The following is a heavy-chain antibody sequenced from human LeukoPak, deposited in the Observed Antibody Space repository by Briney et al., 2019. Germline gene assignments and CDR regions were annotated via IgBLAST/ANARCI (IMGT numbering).Heavy chain of an antibody. V-gene: IGHV3-53*01. J-gene: IGHJ5*02. CDR1: GFAVSSNY. D-gene: IGHD2-15*01. Sequence: GGSLRLSCAASGFAVSSNYMSWVRQAPGKGLEWVSVIYSGGNTYYADSVKGRFTISRDNAKSSLYLQMNSLRAEDTAVYYCARGGTPNWFDPWGQGTLVTVSS. CDR2: IYSGGNT. CDR3: ARGGTPNWFDP.